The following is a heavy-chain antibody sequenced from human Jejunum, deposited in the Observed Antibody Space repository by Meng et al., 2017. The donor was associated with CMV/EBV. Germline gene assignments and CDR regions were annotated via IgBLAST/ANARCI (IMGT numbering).Heavy chain of an antibody. J-gene: IGHJ3*02. Sequence: CAASWFSFSRNYMTWVRQAPGKGLDWVSVIYPGGNTNYADSLKGRFTISRDNSKSTLYLQMNNLTAEDTAMYYCARLYGGGAFDIWGQGTMVTVSS. CDR1: WFSFSRNY. CDR2: IYPGGNT. V-gene: IGHV3-53*01. CDR3: ARLYGGGAFDI. D-gene: IGHD4-23*01.